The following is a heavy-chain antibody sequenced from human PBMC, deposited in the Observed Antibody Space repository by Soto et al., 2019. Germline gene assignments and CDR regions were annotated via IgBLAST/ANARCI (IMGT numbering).Heavy chain of an antibody. V-gene: IGHV4-59*01. CDR1: GGSISSYY. J-gene: IGHJ6*02. D-gene: IGHD6-13*01. CDR3: ARDKGIAAAGLYYYYGMDV. CDR2: IYYSGST. Sequence: SETLSLTCTVSGGSISSYYWSWIRQPPGEGLEWIGYIYYSGSTNYNPSLKSRVTISVDTSKNQFSLKLSSVTAADTAVYYCARDKGIAAAGLYYYYGMDVWGQGTTVTVSS.